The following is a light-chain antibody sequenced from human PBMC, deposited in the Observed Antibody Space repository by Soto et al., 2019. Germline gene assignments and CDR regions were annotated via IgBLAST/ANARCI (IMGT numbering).Light chain of an antibody. CDR1: QSIDGY. V-gene: IGKV1-39*01. CDR3: QPTYIPPFL. J-gene: IGKJ4*01. Sequence: IQMTQSPSSMSAYVGVPVTIDCRARQSIDGYLCWHQHKPGKAPKVLITSASSLQSGIPSRFSGSGSGTEFARNISDLQPEDVAINYCQPTYIPPFLFCGGAKLESK. CDR2: SAS.